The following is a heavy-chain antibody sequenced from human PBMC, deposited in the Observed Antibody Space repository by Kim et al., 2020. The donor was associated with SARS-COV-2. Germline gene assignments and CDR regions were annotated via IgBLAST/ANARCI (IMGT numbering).Heavy chain of an antibody. Sequence: SETLSLTCAVYGGSFSGYYWSWIRQPPGKGLEWIGEINHSGSTNYNPSLKSRVTISVDTSKNQFSLKLSSVTAADTAVYYCARGPFVVVVAAMTRLFDH. CDR2: INHSGST. CDR3: ARGPFVVVVAAMTRLFDH. CDR1: GGSFSGYY. V-gene: IGHV4-34*01. D-gene: IGHD2-15*01. J-gene: IGHJ4*01.